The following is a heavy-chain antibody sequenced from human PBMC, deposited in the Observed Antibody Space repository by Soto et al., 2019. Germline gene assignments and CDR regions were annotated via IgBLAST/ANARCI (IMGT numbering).Heavy chain of an antibody. CDR3: ARGTYDYIWGSYRYWDYFDY. V-gene: IGHV3-33*01. CDR1: GFTFSSYG. D-gene: IGHD3-16*02. CDR2: IWYDGSNK. Sequence: ESGGGVVQPGRSLRLSCAASGFTFSSYGMHWVRQAPGKGLEWVAVIWYDGSNKYYADSVKGRFTISRDNSKNTLYLQMNSLRAEDTAVYYCARGTYDYIWGSYRYWDYFDYWGQGTLVTVSS. J-gene: IGHJ4*02.